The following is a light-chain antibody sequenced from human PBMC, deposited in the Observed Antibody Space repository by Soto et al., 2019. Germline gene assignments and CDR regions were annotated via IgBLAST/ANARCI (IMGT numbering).Light chain of an antibody. CDR3: QSYDSGLSGSV. CDR2: DNT. Sequence: QLVLTQPPSVSGAPGQRVIISCTGSSSNIGAGYEIHWYQQLPGTAPKLLIYDNTNRPSGVPDRFSASKSGSSASLAITGLQAEDEADYYCQSYDSGLSGSVFGGGTKLTVL. V-gene: IGLV1-40*01. CDR1: SSNIGAGYE. J-gene: IGLJ3*02.